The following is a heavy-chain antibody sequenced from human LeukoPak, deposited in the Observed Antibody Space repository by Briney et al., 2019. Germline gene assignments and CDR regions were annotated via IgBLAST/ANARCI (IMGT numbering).Heavy chain of an antibody. V-gene: IGHV4-4*09. CDR3: ARHVYYYYYYMDV. Sequence: SETLSLTCTVSGGSISSYYWSWIRQPPGKGLEWIGYIYSSGSTNYNPSLKSRVTISVDTSKNQFTLKLSSVTAADTAVYYCARHVYYYYYYMDVWGNGTTVTVSS. CDR2: IYSSGST. CDR1: GGSISSYY. J-gene: IGHJ6*03.